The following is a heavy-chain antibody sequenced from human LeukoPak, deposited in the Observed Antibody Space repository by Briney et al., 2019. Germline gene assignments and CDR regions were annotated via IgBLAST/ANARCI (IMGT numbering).Heavy chain of an antibody. J-gene: IGHJ4*02. D-gene: IGHD5-18*01. CDR1: GGSFSGYY. CDR2: INHSGST. V-gene: IGHV4-34*01. Sequence: PSETLSLTCAVYGGSFSGYYWSWIRQPPGKGLEWIGEINHSGSTNYNPSLKSRVTISVDTSKNQFSLKLSSVTAADTAVYYCARTPTLYVDTAMGLDYWGQGTLVTVSS. CDR3: ARTPTLYVDTAMGLDY.